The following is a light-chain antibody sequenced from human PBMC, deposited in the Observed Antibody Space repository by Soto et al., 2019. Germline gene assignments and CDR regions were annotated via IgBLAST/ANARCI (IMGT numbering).Light chain of an antibody. Sequence: QSVLTQPASVSGSPGQSITISCTGTSSDVGGYDYVSWYQQHPGKAPKLSIYDVNNRPSGVSNRFSGSKSGNTASLTISGLQAEDEADYYCSSYTSSSTLYVFGTGTKVTVL. J-gene: IGLJ1*01. CDR3: SSYTSSSTLYV. CDR1: SSDVGGYDY. CDR2: DVN. V-gene: IGLV2-14*01.